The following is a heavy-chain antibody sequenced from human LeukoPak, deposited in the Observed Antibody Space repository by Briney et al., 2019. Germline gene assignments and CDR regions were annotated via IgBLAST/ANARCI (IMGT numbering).Heavy chain of an antibody. D-gene: IGHD4-17*01. CDR2: ISYDGSNK. Sequence: PGGSLRLSCAASGFTFSGYGMHWVRQAPGKGLEWVAVISYDGSNKYYADSVKGRFTISRDNSKNTLYLQMNSLRAEDAAVYYCAKVGSWSTTSFDYWGQGTLVTVSS. CDR1: GFTFSGYG. CDR3: AKVGSWSTTSFDY. J-gene: IGHJ4*02. V-gene: IGHV3-30*18.